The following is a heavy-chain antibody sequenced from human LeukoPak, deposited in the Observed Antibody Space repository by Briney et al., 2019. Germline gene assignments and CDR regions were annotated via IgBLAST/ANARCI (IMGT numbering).Heavy chain of an antibody. V-gene: IGHV4-59*01. D-gene: IGHD3-22*01. Sequence: PPETLSLTCTVSGGSISSYYWSWIRQPPGKGLEWIGYIFYSGSTNYNPSLKGRVTISVDTSKNQFSLNLSSVTAADTAVYYCARALYYYDSSGPLPLKWGQGTLVTVSS. CDR2: IFYSGST. J-gene: IGHJ4*02. CDR1: GGSISSYY. CDR3: ARALYYYDSSGPLPLK.